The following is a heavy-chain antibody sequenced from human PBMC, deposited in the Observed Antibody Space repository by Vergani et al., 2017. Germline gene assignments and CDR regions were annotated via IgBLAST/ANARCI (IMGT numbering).Heavy chain of an antibody. Sequence: EVQLLESGGGLVQPGGSLRLSCAASGFTFSSYAMSWVRQAPGKGLEWVSAISGSGGSTYYADSVKGRFTNSRDNSKTSLYLQMNSLRAEDTAVYYCARTTGYSYGLDYWGQGTLVTVSS. CDR2: ISGSGGST. D-gene: IGHD5-18*01. J-gene: IGHJ4*02. V-gene: IGHV3-23*01. CDR3: ARTTGYSYGLDY. CDR1: GFTFSSYA.